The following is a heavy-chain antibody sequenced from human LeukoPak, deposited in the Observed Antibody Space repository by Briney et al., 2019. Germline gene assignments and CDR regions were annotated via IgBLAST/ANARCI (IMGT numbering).Heavy chain of an antibody. D-gene: IGHD3-16*01. V-gene: IGHV4-39*07. CDR3: AGGTLYRGWSYYLDF. J-gene: IGHJ4*02. CDR2: LYYSGPN. CDR1: GASISGSGYY. Sequence: AEPLSLPCAVSGASISGSGYYLGWIRQPPGKTREGIGSLYYSGPNSYHPSLKRRVTISVDVSKHPFSLRLSCVTAAHTAMYYCAGGTLYRGWSYYLDFWGQGSQVTVSS.